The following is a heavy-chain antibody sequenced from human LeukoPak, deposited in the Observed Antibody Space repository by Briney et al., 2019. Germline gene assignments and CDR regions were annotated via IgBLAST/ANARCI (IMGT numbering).Heavy chain of an antibody. V-gene: IGHV3-21*01. J-gene: IGHJ3*02. CDR3: ARSHSSSSDAFDI. CDR2: ISSSSSYI. Sequence: GGSLRLSCAASGFTFSSYSMNWVRQAPGKGLEWVSSISSSSSYIYYADSVKGRFTISRDNAKNSLYLQMNSLRAEDTAVYYCARSHSSSSDAFDIWGQGTMVTVSS. CDR1: GFTFSSYS. D-gene: IGHD6-6*01.